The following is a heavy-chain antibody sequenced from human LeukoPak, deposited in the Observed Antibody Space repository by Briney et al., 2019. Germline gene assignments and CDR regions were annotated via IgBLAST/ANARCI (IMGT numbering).Heavy chain of an antibody. CDR1: GGTFSSYA. V-gene: IGHV1-69*04. D-gene: IGHD5-12*01. J-gene: IGHJ3*02. CDR3: ARDLYSGHEGNALDI. Sequence: SVKVSCKAAGGTFSSYAITWVRQAPGQGLEWMGRIIPILGIANYAQKFQGRVTIIADKSTSTAYMELSSLRSEDTAVYYFARDLYSGHEGNALDIWGQGTMVTVSS. CDR2: IIPILGIA.